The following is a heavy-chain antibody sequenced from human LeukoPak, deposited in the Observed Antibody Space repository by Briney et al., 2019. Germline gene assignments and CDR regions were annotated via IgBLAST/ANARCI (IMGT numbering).Heavy chain of an antibody. CDR1: GFTFSSYA. D-gene: IGHD6-19*01. CDR2: ISYDGSNK. CDR3: ARTVAGYFDY. Sequence: GGSLRLSCAASGFTFSSYAMHWVRQAPGKGLEWVAVISYDGSNKYYADSVKGRFTISRDNSKNTLYLQMNGLRAEDTAVYYCARTVAGYFDYWGQGTLVTVSS. J-gene: IGHJ4*02. V-gene: IGHV3-30-3*01.